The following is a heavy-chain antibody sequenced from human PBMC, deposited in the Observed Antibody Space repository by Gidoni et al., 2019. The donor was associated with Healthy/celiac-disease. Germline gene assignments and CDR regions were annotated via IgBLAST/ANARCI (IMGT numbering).Heavy chain of an antibody. CDR1: GYTFTSYG. CDR3: ARGPADTNLDLLWGGGYYYYGMDV. D-gene: IGHD2-21*01. Sequence: QVQLVQSGAEVKKPGASVKVSCKASGYTFTSYGISWVRQAPGQGLEWMGWISAYNGNTNYAQKLQGRVTMTTDTSTSTAYMELRSLRSDDTAVYYCARGPADTNLDLLWGGGYYYYGMDVWGQGTTVTVSS. J-gene: IGHJ6*02. V-gene: IGHV1-18*01. CDR2: ISAYNGNT.